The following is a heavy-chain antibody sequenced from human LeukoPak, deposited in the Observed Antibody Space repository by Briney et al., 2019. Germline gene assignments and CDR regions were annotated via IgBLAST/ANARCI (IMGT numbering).Heavy chain of an antibody. CDR1: GYTFTSYD. V-gene: IGHV1-8*01. CDR2: MNPNSVNT. J-gene: IGHJ6*02. D-gene: IGHD3-10*01. Sequence: GASVKVSCKASGYTFTSYDINWVRQATGQGLEWMGWMNPNSVNTGYAQKFQGRVTMTRNTSISTAYMELSSLRSEATAVYYCARREDRYYYGSGSYYRYYYYYGMDVWGQRTTVTVSS. CDR3: ARREDRYYYGSGSYYRYYYYYGMDV.